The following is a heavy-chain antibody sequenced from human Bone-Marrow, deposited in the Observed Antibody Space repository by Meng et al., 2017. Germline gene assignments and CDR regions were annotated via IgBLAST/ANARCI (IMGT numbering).Heavy chain of an antibody. J-gene: IGHJ4*02. CDR3: GRDQGRELINH. Sequence: QVQLQESGPGLVKPSGTLPLTCTVSGDSISSDIWWSWVRQPPGKGLEWIGEVYHRGDTNYNPSLKSRVDISVDKSKNQFYLSLFSVTAADTAVYYCGRDQGRELINHWGQGTLVTVSS. CDR1: GDSISSDIW. V-gene: IGHV4-4*02. CDR2: VYHRGDT. D-gene: IGHD1-7*01.